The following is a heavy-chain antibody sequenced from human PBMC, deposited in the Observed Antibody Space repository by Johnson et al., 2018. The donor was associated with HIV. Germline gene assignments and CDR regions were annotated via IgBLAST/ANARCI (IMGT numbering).Heavy chain of an antibody. D-gene: IGHD6-13*01. CDR2: ISYDGSNK. J-gene: IGHJ3*02. CDR1: GFTFSSYA. V-gene: IGHV3-30*04. Sequence: QVQLVESGGGVVQPGRSLRLSCAASGFTFSSYAMHWVRQAPGKGLEWVAAISYDGSNKDYADSVKGRFTISRDNSKNTLYLQMNSLRAEDTAVYYCARARDRSSSRDAFDIWGQGTMVTVSS. CDR3: ARARDRSSSRDAFDI.